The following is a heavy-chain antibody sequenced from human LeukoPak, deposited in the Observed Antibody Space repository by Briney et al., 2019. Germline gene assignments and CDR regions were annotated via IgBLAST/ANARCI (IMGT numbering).Heavy chain of an antibody. D-gene: IGHD6-13*01. Sequence: VSVKVSCRASGYTFTGYFMHWVRQAPGQGLEWMGWINPNSGGTHYAQKFQGRVTMTRDTSISTAYMELSSLRSDETAVYYCATGGSSWYFGYWGQGTLVTVSS. V-gene: IGHV1-2*02. CDR2: INPNSGGT. J-gene: IGHJ4*02. CDR3: ATGGSSWYFGY. CDR1: GYTFTGYF.